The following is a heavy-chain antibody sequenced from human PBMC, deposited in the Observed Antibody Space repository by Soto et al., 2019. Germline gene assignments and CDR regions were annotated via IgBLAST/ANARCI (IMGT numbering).Heavy chain of an antibody. V-gene: IGHV1-69*01. CDR2: IIPIFGTA. J-gene: IGHJ5*02. CDR1: GGTFSSYA. Sequence: QVQLVQSGAEVKKPGSSVKVSCKASGGTFSSYAISWVRQAPGQGLEWMGGIIPIFGTANYAQKFQGRVTITADESTSTAYMELSSLRSEDTAVYYCARAVCSSTSFYLYGEYNWFDPWGQGTLVTVSS. CDR3: ARAVCSSTSFYLYGEYNWFDP. D-gene: IGHD2-2*01.